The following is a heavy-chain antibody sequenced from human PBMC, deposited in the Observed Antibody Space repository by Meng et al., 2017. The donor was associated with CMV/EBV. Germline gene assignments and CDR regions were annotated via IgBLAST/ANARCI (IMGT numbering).Heavy chain of an antibody. CDR1: GFTFDDYA. Sequence: SLKISCAASGFTFDDYAMHWVRQAPGKGLEWVSGISWNSGSIGYADSVKGRFTISRDNAKNSLYLQMNSLRAEDTAVYYCARDVVPAAIPRWYFDLWGRGTLVTVSS. D-gene: IGHD2-2*02. J-gene: IGHJ2*01. CDR2: ISWNSGSI. CDR3: ARDVVPAAIPRWYFDL. V-gene: IGHV3-9*01.